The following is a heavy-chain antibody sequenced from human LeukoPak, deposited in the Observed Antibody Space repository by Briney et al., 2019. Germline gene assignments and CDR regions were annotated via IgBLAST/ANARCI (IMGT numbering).Heavy chain of an antibody. Sequence: PSETLSLTCTVSGGSISSGSYCWGWIRQPGGKGLEWIGRINTSGSTNYNPSPKSRVTISVNTSKNQFSLKLSSVTAADTAVYYCARHLEGASLGGWFGELYSPDNWFDPWGQGTLVTVSS. V-gene: IGHV4-61*02. CDR1: GGSISSGSYC. J-gene: IGHJ5*02. D-gene: IGHD3-10*01. CDR2: INTSGST. CDR3: ARHLEGASLGGWFGELYSPDNWFDP.